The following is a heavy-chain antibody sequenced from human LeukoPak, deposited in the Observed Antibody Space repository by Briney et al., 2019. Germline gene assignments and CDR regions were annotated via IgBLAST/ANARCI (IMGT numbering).Heavy chain of an antibody. D-gene: IGHD6-19*01. CDR2: INHSGST. CDR1: GGSFSGYY. V-gene: IGHV4-34*01. CDR3: ASSRPKGGGSGWYTPIYYMDV. J-gene: IGHJ6*03. Sequence: SETLSLTCAVYGGSFSGYYWSWIRQPPGKGLEWIGEINHSGSTNYNPSLKSRVTISVDTSKNQFSLKLSSVTAADTAVYYCASSRPKGGGSGWYTPIYYMDVWGKGTTVTVSS.